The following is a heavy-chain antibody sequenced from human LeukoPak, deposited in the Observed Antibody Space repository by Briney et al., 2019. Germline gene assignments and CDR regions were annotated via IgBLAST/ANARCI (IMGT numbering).Heavy chain of an antibody. CDR1: GGSISSFY. CDR3: YFWSGYHLNPYAFDI. CDR2: IYTSGST. V-gene: IGHV4-4*07. D-gene: IGHD3-3*01. J-gene: IGHJ3*02. Sequence: PSETLSLTCTVSGGSISSFYWSWIRQPAGKGLEWIGRIYTSGSTNYNPSLESRVTMSVDTSKNQFSLKLSSVTAADTAVYYCYFWSGYHLNPYAFDIWGQGTMVTVS.